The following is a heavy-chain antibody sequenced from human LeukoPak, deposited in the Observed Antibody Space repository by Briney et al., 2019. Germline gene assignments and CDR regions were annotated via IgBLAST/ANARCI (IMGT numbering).Heavy chain of an antibody. Sequence: ASVKVSCKASGYTFTSYGISWVRQAPGQGLEWMGWISAYNGNTNYAQKLQGRVTMTTDTSTSTAYMELRSLRSDDTAVYYCARDPGIAAAGTVGYYYGMDVWGQGTTVTVSS. V-gene: IGHV1-18*01. CDR1: GYTFTSYG. CDR2: ISAYNGNT. J-gene: IGHJ6*02. D-gene: IGHD6-13*01. CDR3: ARDPGIAAAGTVGYYYGMDV.